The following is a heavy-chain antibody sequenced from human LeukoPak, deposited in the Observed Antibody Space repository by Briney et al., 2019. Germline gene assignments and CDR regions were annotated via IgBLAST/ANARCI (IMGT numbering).Heavy chain of an antibody. CDR3: AKSPIAARPDAYFDY. Sequence: GGSLRLSCAASGFTFSSYAMHWVRQAPGKGLEWVSSISSSSSYIYYADSVKGRFTISRDNAKNSLYLQMNSLRAEDTAVYYCAKSPIAARPDAYFDYWGQGTLVTVSS. V-gene: IGHV3-21*01. CDR2: ISSSSSYI. CDR1: GFTFSSYA. J-gene: IGHJ4*02. D-gene: IGHD6-6*01.